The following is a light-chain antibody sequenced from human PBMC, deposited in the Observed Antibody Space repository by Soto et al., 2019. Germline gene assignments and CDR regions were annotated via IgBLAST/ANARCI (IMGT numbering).Light chain of an antibody. CDR3: CSYTSSITYV. CDR2: EVS. CDR1: SSDVGGYNY. Sequence: QSALNQSASVSGSPGQSITISCTGTSSDVGGYNYVSWYQQHPGKAPKLMIYEVSYRPSGVSDRFSGSKSGNTASLTISGLQAEDEADYYCCSYTSSITYVFGTGTKLTVL. V-gene: IGLV2-14*01. J-gene: IGLJ1*01.